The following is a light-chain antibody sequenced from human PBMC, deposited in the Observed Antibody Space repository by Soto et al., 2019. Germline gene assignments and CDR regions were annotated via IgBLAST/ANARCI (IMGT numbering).Light chain of an antibody. V-gene: IGKV4-1*01. CDR2: WAS. CDR1: QSVLYSSNNKNY. CDR3: QQDYSTPYT. J-gene: IGKJ2*01. Sequence: DIVMTQSPDSLAVSLGERATINCKSSQSVLYSSNNKNYLAWYQQKPGQPPKLLIYWASTRESGVPDRFGGSCSGTDFTLTISSLQAEDVAVYYCQQDYSTPYTFGQGTKLEIK.